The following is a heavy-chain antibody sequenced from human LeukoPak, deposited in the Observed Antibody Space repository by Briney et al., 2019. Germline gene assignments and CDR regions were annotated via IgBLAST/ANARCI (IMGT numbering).Heavy chain of an antibody. CDR1: GYSFTDYY. J-gene: IGHJ5*02. Sequence: ASVKVSCKTSGYSFTDYYMHWVRQAPGQGLEWMGRINPNSGGTSSAQKFQGRVTMTRDTSISTVYMEVSWLTSDDTAIYYCARADRLHGGPYLIGPWGQGTLVTVSS. CDR3: ARADRLHGGPYLIGP. D-gene: IGHD2-21*01. CDR2: INPNSGGT. V-gene: IGHV1-2*02.